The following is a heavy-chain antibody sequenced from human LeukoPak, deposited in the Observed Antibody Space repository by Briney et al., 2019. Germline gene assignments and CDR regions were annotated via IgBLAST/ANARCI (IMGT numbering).Heavy chain of an antibody. J-gene: IGHJ4*02. CDR3: ARICSGGNCYVDS. Sequence: GGSLRLSCAASGFTLSTYWMHWVRQAPGKGLVWVSRINPDGSTTTYADSVKGRFTISRDNAKSTLYLQMNSLRAEDTAVYYCARICSGGNCYVDSWGQGTLVTVSS. D-gene: IGHD2-21*01. CDR1: GFTLSTYW. V-gene: IGHV3-74*01. CDR2: INPDGSTT.